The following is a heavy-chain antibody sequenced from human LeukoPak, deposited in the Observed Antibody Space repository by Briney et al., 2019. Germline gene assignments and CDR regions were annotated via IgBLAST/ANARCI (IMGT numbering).Heavy chain of an antibody. CDR3: AREITGMYYFDY. V-gene: IGHV4-61*10. Sequence: SETLSLTCNVSGDSISSGSYYWSWSRQPAGKGLEWIGRVYGSRTTNYNPSLKSRVTISVDTSKNQFSLKLSSVTAADTAVYYCAREITGMYYFDYWGQGTLVTVSS. CDR1: GDSISSGSYY. J-gene: IGHJ4*02. CDR2: VYGSRTT. D-gene: IGHD3-10*01.